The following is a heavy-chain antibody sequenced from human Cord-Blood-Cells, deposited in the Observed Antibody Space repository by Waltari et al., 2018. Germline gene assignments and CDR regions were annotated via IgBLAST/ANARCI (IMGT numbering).Heavy chain of an antibody. Sequence: QVQLVQSGAEVKKPGSSVKVSCKASGGTFRSYAIRWVRQAPGQGLEWVGGIIPIFGTANYAQKFQGRVTITADESTSTAYMELSSLRSEDTAVYYCARCRYSSGRFEAFDIWGQGTMVTVSS. CDR3: ARCRYSSGRFEAFDI. V-gene: IGHV1-69*01. J-gene: IGHJ3*02. D-gene: IGHD6-19*01. CDR1: GGTFRSYA. CDR2: IIPIFGTA.